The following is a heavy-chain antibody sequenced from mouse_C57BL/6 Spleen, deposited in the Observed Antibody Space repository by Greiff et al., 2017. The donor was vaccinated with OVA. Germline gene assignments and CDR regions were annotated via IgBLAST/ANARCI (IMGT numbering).Heavy chain of an antibody. Sequence: QVQLQQSGAELVKPGASVKISCKASGYAFSSYWMNWVKQRPGKGLEWIGQIYPGDGDTNYNGKFKSKATLTVDTSSSTAYMQLSSLTSEDSAVYYCSRGHLGGNYSFDYWGQGTTLTVSS. D-gene: IGHD1-1*01. J-gene: IGHJ2*01. CDR2: IYPGDGDT. CDR1: GYAFSSYW. CDR3: SRGHLGGNYSFDY. V-gene: IGHV1-80*01.